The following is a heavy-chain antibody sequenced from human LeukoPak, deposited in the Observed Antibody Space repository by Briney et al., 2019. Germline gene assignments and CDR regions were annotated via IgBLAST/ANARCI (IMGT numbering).Heavy chain of an antibody. CDR1: GYTFTSYG. CDR2: INPNSGGT. D-gene: IGHD6-13*01. CDR3: AISRIAAAGGDYYFDY. V-gene: IGHV1-2*04. J-gene: IGHJ4*02. Sequence: ASVKVSCKASGYTFTSYGISWVRQAPGQGLEWMGWINPNSGGTNYAQKFQGWVTMTRDTSISTAYMELSRLRSDDTAVYYCAISRIAAAGGDYYFDYWGQGTLVTVSS.